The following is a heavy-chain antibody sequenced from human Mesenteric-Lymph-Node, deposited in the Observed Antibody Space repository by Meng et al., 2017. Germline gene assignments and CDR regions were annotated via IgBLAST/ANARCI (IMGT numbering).Heavy chain of an antibody. CDR3: ARDRTVAAAATRGMDV. Sequence: ESLKISCSASGFNFHNYAMSWVRQAPGQGLEWVSAISGNGDTTYYPDAVKGRFTISRDNSKNTLYLEMNSLRAEDTAVYYCARDRTVAAAATRGMDVWGQGTTVTVSS. CDR2: ISGNGDTT. J-gene: IGHJ6*02. CDR1: GFNFHNYA. D-gene: IGHD6-13*01. V-gene: IGHV3-23*01.